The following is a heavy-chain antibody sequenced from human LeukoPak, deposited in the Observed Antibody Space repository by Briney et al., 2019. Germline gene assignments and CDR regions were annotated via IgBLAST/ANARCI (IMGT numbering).Heavy chain of an antibody. Sequence: PLETLSLTCTVSGGSISSSSYYWGWIRQPPGKGLEWIGSIYYSGSTYYNPSLKSRVTISVDTSKNQFSLKLSSVTAADTAVYYCAREGGYCSGGSCSFDPWGQGTLVTVSS. CDR1: GGSISSSSYY. D-gene: IGHD2-15*01. CDR2: IYYSGST. J-gene: IGHJ5*02. V-gene: IGHV4-39*07. CDR3: AREGGYCSGGSCSFDP.